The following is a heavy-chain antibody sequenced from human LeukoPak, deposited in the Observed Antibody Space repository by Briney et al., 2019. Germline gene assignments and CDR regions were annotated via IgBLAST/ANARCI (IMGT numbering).Heavy chain of an antibody. CDR3: ARAHMATVTTYYFDY. CDR2: IQHSGVSYHTGIT. D-gene: IGHD4-17*01. Sequence: PSETLSLTCNVSGHSISDGSYWGWIRLPPGKGLQWIGNIQHSGVSYHTGITYYNPSLKSRLTVSLDTSKNQFSLSLSSVTAADTAVYYCARAHMATVTTYYFDYWGQGTLVTVS. J-gene: IGHJ4*02. V-gene: IGHV4-38-2*02. CDR1: GHSISDGSY.